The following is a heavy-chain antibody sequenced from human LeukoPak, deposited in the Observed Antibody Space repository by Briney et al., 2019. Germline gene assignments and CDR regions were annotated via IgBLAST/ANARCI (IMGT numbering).Heavy chain of an antibody. CDR3: AKDLKRYYYDSSGNDY. Sequence: PGGSLRLSCAASGFTFSSYGMHWVRQAPGKGLEWVAVIWYDGSNKYYADSVKGRFTISRDNSKNTLYLQMNSLRAEDTAVYYCAKDLKRYYYDSSGNDYWGQGTLVTVSS. V-gene: IGHV3-33*06. CDR2: IWYDGSNK. J-gene: IGHJ4*02. D-gene: IGHD3-22*01. CDR1: GFTFSSYG.